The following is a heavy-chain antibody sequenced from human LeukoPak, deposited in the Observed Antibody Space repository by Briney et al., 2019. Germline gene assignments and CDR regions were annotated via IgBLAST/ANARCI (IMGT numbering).Heavy chain of an antibody. CDR3: AKDSAPYYYDSSGYSQGY. D-gene: IGHD3-22*01. CDR2: ISGSGGST. Sequence: PGGSLRLSCAASGFTFSSYAMSWVRQAPRKGLEWVSAISGSGGSTYYADSVKGRFTISRDNSKNTLYLQMNSLRAEDTAVYYCAKDSAPYYYDSSGYSQGYWGQGTLVTVSS. CDR1: GFTFSSYA. V-gene: IGHV3-23*01. J-gene: IGHJ4*02.